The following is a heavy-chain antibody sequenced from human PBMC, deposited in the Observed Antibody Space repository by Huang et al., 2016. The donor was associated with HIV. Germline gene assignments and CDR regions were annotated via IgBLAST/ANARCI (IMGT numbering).Heavy chain of an antibody. CDR1: GFKLSGFG. J-gene: IGHJ4*02. CDR2: MSYDGRSQ. Sequence: QVHLVESGGGVVQPGGSLRLSCAASGFKLSGFGMHWVRQAPGKGLGGGAVMSYDGRSQFYTDSVKGRFTISRDNSDNTLSLQMKGLRPDDTAVYYCAKESRWFSDFDHWGQGVLVSVSS. D-gene: IGHD2-15*01. CDR3: AKESRWFSDFDH. V-gene: IGHV3-30*18.